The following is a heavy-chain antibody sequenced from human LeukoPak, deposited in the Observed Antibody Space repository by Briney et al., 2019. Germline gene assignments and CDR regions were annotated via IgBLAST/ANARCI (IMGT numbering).Heavy chain of an antibody. V-gene: IGHV3-11*04. Sequence: PGGSLRLSCAASGFTFSDYYMSWIRQAPGKGLEWVSYISSSGSTIYYADSVKGRFTISRDNAKNSLYLQMNSLGAEDTAVYYCARASLWSGYYHPDYWGQGTLVTVSS. D-gene: IGHD3-3*01. CDR2: ISSSGSTI. J-gene: IGHJ4*02. CDR1: GFTFSDYY. CDR3: ARASLWSGYYHPDY.